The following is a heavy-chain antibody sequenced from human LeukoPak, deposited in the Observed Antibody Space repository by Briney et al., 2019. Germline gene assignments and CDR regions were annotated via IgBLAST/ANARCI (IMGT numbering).Heavy chain of an antibody. CDR1: GFTFRNYV. V-gene: IGHV3-30-3*01. CDR2: TSSDLNVK. CDR3: ARRNAMDV. J-gene: IGHJ6*02. Sequence: GGSLRLSCAASGFTFRNYVIHWVRQAPGKGLEWVAVTSSDLNVKLYADSVKGRFTISRDNSRSTLYLQMNSLRPEDTAIYYCARRNAMDVWGQGTTVIVFS.